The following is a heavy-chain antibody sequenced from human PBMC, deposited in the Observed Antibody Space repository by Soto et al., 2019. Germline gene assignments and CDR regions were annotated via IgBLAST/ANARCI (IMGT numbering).Heavy chain of an antibody. CDR1: GLTFSDHW. Sequence: EVQLVESGGGLVQPGGSLRLSGAAAGLTFSDHWMHWVRQAPGKGLVWVSRINGDGTNTFYADSVKGRFSISRDNAKNTVYLHMYSLRGEDTAVYYCARGIQYRYGMDVWGQGTTVTVSS. V-gene: IGHV3-74*01. J-gene: IGHJ6*02. CDR2: INGDGTNT. CDR3: ARGIQYRYGMDV. D-gene: IGHD4-4*01.